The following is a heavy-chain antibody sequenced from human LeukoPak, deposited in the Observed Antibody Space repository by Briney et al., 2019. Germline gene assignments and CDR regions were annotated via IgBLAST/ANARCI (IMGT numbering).Heavy chain of an antibody. CDR1: GFTFSSYA. J-gene: IGHJ4*02. Sequence: PGGSLRLSCAASGFTFSSYAMSWVRQAPGKGLEWVSAISGSGGSTYYADSVKGRFTISRDNSKNTLYQQVNSLRAEDTAVYYCAKAPGGNFDYWGQGTLVTVSS. D-gene: IGHD4-23*01. CDR2: ISGSGGST. CDR3: AKAPGGNFDY. V-gene: IGHV3-23*01.